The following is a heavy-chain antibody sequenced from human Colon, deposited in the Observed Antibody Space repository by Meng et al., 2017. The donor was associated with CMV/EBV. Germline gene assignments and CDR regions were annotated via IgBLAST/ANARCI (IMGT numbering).Heavy chain of an antibody. CDR1: GFSFDDYA. CDR2: VSWGGDKV. D-gene: IGHD5-12*01. J-gene: IGHJ6*02. Sequence: SLKISCVASGFSFDDYAMHWVRQAPGKGLEWVSNVSWGGDKVGYADSVEGRFTISRDNAKNSLYLQMDSLRAADTAVYYCAKDRTVGGYTFGLDVWGQGTTVTVSS. V-gene: IGHV3-9*01. CDR3: AKDRTVGGYTFGLDV.